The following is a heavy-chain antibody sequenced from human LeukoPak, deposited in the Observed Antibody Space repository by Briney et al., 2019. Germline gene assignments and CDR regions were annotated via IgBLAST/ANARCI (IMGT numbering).Heavy chain of an antibody. CDR2: INHSGST. V-gene: IGHV4-34*01. J-gene: IGHJ5*02. D-gene: IGHD2-2*01. Sequence: SETLPLTCAVYGGSYSGYYWSWIRQPPGKGLEWIGEINHSGSTNYNPSLKSRVTISVDTSKNQFSLKLTSVTAADTAVYYCASRYCSSTSCSEGCNWFDPWGQGILVTVSS. CDR1: GGSYSGYY. CDR3: ASRYCSSTSCSEGCNWFDP.